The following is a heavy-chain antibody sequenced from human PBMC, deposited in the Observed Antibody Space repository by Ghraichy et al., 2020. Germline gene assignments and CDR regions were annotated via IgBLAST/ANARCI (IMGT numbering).Heavy chain of an antibody. V-gene: IGHV3-21*01. Sequence: LTCAASGFTFSSYSMNWVRLAPGKGLEWVSSISSSSSYIYYADSVKGRFTISRDNAKNSLYLQMNSLRAEDTAVYYCARGSYDFWSGGNWFDPWGQGTLVTVSS. CDR1: GFTFSSYS. D-gene: IGHD3-3*01. J-gene: IGHJ5*02. CDR2: ISSSSSYI. CDR3: ARGSYDFWSGGNWFDP.